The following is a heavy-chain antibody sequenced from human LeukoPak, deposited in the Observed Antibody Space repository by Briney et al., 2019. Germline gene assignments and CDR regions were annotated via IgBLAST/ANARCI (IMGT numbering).Heavy chain of an antibody. V-gene: IGHV4-4*02. Sequence: PSETLSLTCAVSGGSISSSNWWSWVRQPPGKGLEWIGEIYHSGSTNYNPSLKSRVTISVDKSKNQFSLKLSSVTAADTAVYYCARTTLLAGPNLSNWYFDLWGRGTLVTVSS. D-gene: IGHD6-19*01. J-gene: IGHJ2*01. CDR1: GGSISSSNW. CDR3: ARTTLLAGPNLSNWYFDL. CDR2: IYHSGST.